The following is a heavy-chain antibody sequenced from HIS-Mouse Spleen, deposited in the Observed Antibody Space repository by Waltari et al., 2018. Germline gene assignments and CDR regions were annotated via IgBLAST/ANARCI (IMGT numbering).Heavy chain of an antibody. V-gene: IGHV1-2*02. CDR1: GYTFTGYY. D-gene: IGHD6-6*01. CDR2: INHNRGGT. Sequence: QVQLVQSGAEVKKPGASVKVSCKASGYTFTGYYMHWVRQAPGQGLEWMGWINHNRGGTNYAQKFQGRVTMTRDTSISTAYMELSRLRSDDTAVYYFARGYSSSSDAFDIWGQGTMVTVSS. J-gene: IGHJ3*02. CDR3: ARGYSSSSDAFDI.